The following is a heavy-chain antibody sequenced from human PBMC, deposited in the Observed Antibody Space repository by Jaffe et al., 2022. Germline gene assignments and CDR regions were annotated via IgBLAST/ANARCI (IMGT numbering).Heavy chain of an antibody. CDR1: GFTFDDYA. CDR2: ISWNSGSI. J-gene: IGHJ3*02. D-gene: IGHD1-1*01. Sequence: EVQLVESGGGLVQPGRSLRLSCAASGFTFDDYAMHWVRQAPGKGLEWVSGISWNSGSIGYADSVKGRFTISRDNAKNSLYLQMNSLRAEDTALYYCAKDIIRGNPPSFDAFDIWGQGTMVTVSS. V-gene: IGHV3-9*01. CDR3: AKDIIRGNPPSFDAFDI.